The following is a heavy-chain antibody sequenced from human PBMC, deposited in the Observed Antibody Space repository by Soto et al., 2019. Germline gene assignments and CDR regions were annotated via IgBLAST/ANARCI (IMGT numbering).Heavy chain of an antibody. CDR3: ARGRTSSPTPGDY. V-gene: IGHV4-31*03. J-gene: IGHJ4*02. Sequence: QVQLQESGPGLVKPSQTLSLTCTVSGGSISRGGYYWSWIPQHPGKGLEWIGYIYYSGSTYYNPSLKSRVTISVDTSKNQFSLKLSSVTAADTAVYYCARGRTSSPTPGDYWGQGTLVTVSS. CDR2: IYYSGST. CDR1: GGSISRGGYY. D-gene: IGHD2-2*01.